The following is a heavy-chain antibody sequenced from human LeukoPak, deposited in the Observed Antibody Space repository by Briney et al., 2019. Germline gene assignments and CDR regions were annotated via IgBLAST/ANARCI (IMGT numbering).Heavy chain of an antibody. CDR3: ARHSVRGALLFDY. D-gene: IGHD3-10*01. V-gene: IGHV3-23*01. CDR1: GFTFSSYA. CDR2: ISGSGGST. J-gene: IGHJ4*02. Sequence: GGSLRLSCAASGFTFSSYAMSWVRQAPGKGLEWVSAISGSGGSTYYADSVKGRFTISRDNAKNSLYLQMNSLRAEDTAVYYCARHSVRGALLFDYWGQGTLVTVSS.